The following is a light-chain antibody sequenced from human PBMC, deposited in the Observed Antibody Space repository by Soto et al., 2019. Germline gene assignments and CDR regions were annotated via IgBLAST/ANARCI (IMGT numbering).Light chain of an antibody. CDR3: AAWDNSLKGWV. CDR1: GSNIGRNV. CDR2: NDN. J-gene: IGLJ3*02. Sequence: QSVLSQPPSASGTPGQRVTISCSGSGSNIGRNVVYWYQQFPGTAPKLLIHNDNRRPSGVPDRVSGSKSGTSASLAISGLQSEDEANYYCAAWDNSLKGWVFGGGTKVTV. V-gene: IGLV1-44*01.